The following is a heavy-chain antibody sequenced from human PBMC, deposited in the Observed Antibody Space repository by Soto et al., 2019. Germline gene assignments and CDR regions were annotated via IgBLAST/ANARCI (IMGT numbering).Heavy chain of an antibody. Sequence: SETLSLTCAVYGGSFSGYYWIWIRQPPGKGLEWIGEINHGGSTNYNSSLKSRVTISIDTSKNQFSLELTSVTAADTAVYYCARGDSSTWTKEFYFDYWGQGTPVTVSS. D-gene: IGHD6-13*01. CDR2: INHGGST. V-gene: IGHV4-34*01. J-gene: IGHJ4*02. CDR1: GGSFSGYY. CDR3: ARGDSSTWTKEFYFDY.